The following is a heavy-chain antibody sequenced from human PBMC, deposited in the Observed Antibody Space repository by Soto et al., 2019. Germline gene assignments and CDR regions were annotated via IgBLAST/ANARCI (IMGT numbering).Heavy chain of an antibody. CDR1: GYTFTSYG. CDR2: ISAYNGNT. CDR3: ARGPPSYYDSSGYSKYFDY. J-gene: IGHJ4*02. V-gene: IGHV1-18*01. D-gene: IGHD3-22*01. Sequence: ASVKVSCKASGYTFTSYGISWVRQAPGQGLEWMGWISAYNGNTNYAQKLQGRVTMATDTSTSTAYMELRSLRSDDTAVYYCARGPPSYYDSSGYSKYFDYWGQGTLVTVSS.